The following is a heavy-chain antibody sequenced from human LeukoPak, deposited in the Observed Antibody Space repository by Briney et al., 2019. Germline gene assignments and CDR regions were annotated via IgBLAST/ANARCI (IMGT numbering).Heavy chain of an antibody. D-gene: IGHD2-2*03. V-gene: IGHV4-39*01. CDR1: GGSMSSYY. CDR2: IFQSGGT. J-gene: IGHJ4*02. Sequence: QASETLSLTCTVSGGSMSSYYWSWIRQPPGKRLEWIGSIFQSGGTYHNPSLKSRVTTSVDTSKNQFSLKLSSVTAADTAVYYCARHSRLDKSSLSWADYWGQGTLVTVSS. CDR3: ARHSRLDKSSLSWADY.